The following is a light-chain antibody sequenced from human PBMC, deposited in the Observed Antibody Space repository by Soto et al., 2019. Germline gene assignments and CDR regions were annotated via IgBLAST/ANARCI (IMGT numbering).Light chain of an antibody. CDR1: SSDVGAYNY. CDR2: EVN. Sequence: QSALTQPPSASGSPGQSVTISCSGTSSDVGAYNYVSWYQQHPGKVPKLMVYEVNKRPSGVPDRFSGSKSGNTASLTVSELQAEDEADYYCTSYAGGNNVFGTGTKLTVL. CDR3: TSYAGGNNV. J-gene: IGLJ1*01. V-gene: IGLV2-8*01.